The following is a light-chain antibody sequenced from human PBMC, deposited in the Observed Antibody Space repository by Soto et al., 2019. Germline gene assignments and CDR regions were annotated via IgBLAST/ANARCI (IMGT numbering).Light chain of an antibody. CDR1: SSDVGGYNF. Sequence: QSVLTQPASVSGSPGQSITISCTGTSSDVGGYNFVSWYQQHPGKAPKVMIFEVNKRPSGVSNRFSGSKSGNTASPTISGLQAEDEADYYCYSFTTSSTTVFGTGTKVTVL. J-gene: IGLJ1*01. CDR2: EVN. CDR3: YSFTTSSTTV. V-gene: IGLV2-14*01.